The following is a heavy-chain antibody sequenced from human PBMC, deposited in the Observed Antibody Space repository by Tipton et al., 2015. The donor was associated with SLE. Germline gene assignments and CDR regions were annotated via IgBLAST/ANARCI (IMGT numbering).Heavy chain of an antibody. CDR3: ARGDRYYYGSGNYMPPYYFDY. CDR2: IDHSRST. CDR1: GFTFSNYA. J-gene: IGHJ4*02. D-gene: IGHD3-10*01. Sequence: LRLSCAASGFTFSNYAMSWVRQAPGKGLEWIGEIDHSRSTNYNPSLKSRVTISRDTPKNQFSLKLSSVTAADTAVYYCARGDRYYYGSGNYMPPYYFDYWGQGTLVTVSS. V-gene: IGHV4-34*01.